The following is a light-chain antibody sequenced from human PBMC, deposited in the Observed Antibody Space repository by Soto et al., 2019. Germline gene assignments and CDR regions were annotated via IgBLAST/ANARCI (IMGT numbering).Light chain of an antibody. CDR1: QRVSSN. V-gene: IGKV3-15*01. Sequence: EIVMTQSPATLSVSPGERATLSCRASQRVSSNLAWYQQKPGQAPTLLIYGASTRATGIPARFSGSGSGTELTHTISSLQSEDFAVYYCHQYNNWPPMAFGQGTKVEIK. CDR3: HQYNNWPPMA. CDR2: GAS. J-gene: IGKJ1*01.